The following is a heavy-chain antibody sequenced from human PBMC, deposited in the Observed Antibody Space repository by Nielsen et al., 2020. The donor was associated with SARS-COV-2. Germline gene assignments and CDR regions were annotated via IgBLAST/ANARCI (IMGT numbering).Heavy chain of an antibody. V-gene: IGHV3-23*01. CDR1: GFTFDDYA. J-gene: IGHJ2*01. CDR2: ISGSGGST. D-gene: IGHD1-14*01. CDR3: ARGGTTGYFDL. Sequence: GESLKISCAASGFTFDDYAMSWVRQAPGKGLEWVSAISGSGGSTYYADSVKGRFTISRDNSKNTLYLQMNSLRAEDTAVYYCARGGTTGYFDLWGRGTLVTVSS.